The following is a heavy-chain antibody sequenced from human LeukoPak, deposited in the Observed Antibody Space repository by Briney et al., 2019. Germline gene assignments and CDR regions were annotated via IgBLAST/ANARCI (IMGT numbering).Heavy chain of an antibody. CDR1: GFTFSSYA. D-gene: IGHD1-26*01. Sequence: PGRSLRLSCAASGFTFSSYAMHWVRQAPGKGLEWVAVISYDGSNKYYADSVRGRFTISRDNSKNTLFLQMNSLRAEDTAVYYCARDRHSGSSLVYFDYWGQGTLVTVSS. CDR3: ARDRHSGSSLVYFDY. J-gene: IGHJ4*02. CDR2: ISYDGSNK. V-gene: IGHV3-30*14.